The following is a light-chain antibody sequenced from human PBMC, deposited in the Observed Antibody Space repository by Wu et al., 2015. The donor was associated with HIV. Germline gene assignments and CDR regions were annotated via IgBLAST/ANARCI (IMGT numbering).Light chain of an antibody. J-gene: IGKJ2*01. V-gene: IGKV3-20*01. Sequence: EIVLTQSPGTLYLSPGERATLSCRASQTVTSGYLAWYQQKPGQAPRLLIYGASSRATGIPDRFSGSGSGTDFTLIISRLEPEDFAMYYCQQYGHSPYTFGQGTKLEIK. CDR3: QQYGHSPYT. CDR2: GAS. CDR1: QTVTSGY.